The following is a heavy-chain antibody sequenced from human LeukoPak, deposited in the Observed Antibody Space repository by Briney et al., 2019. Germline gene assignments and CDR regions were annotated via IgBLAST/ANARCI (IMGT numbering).Heavy chain of an antibody. CDR3: ARDPASAFDY. CDR2: IRGDESKT. J-gene: IGHJ4*02. D-gene: IGHD2-15*01. V-gene: IGHV3-74*01. Sequence: GGSLRLSCAASGFTFSTYWMHWVRQAPGKGLVWVSGIRGDESKTTYADSVKGRFTISRDNAKNTLYLQMNSLRAEDTAVYYCARDPASAFDYWGQGTLVTVSS. CDR1: GFTFSTYW.